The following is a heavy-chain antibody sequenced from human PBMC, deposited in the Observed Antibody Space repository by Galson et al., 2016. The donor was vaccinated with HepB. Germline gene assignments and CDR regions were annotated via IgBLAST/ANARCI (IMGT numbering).Heavy chain of an antibody. CDR2: IDWNDDK. V-gene: IGHV2-70*01. D-gene: IGHD3-3*01. CDR1: GFSLSTNGMC. CDR3: ARASGYYSIFAY. Sequence: PALVKPTQTLTLTCTFSGFSLSTNGMCVSWIRQPPGKALEWLALIDWNDDKHYSTSLKTRLTISKDTSKNQVVLTMTNMDPVDTATYYCARASGYYSIFAYWGQGTLVTVSS. J-gene: IGHJ4*02.